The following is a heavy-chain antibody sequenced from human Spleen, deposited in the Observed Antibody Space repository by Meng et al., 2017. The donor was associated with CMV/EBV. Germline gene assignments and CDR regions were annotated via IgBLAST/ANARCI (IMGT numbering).Heavy chain of an antibody. CDR3: TPKIEYYDY. D-gene: IGHD3-10*01. CDR1: GFTFGDYA. J-gene: IGHJ4*02. Sequence: GGSLKISCTVSGFTFGDYAMSWVRQAPGKGLEWVGFIRSKVYGGTTEYAASVKGRFTISRDDSKSIAYLQMNSLKTEDTAVYYCTPKIEYYDYWGQGTLVTVSS. V-gene: IGHV3-49*04. CDR2: IRSKVYGGTT.